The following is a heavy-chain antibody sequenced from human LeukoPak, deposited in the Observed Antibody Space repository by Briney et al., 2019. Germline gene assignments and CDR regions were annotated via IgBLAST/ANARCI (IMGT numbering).Heavy chain of an antibody. CDR3: AKDGYSSGWYMVDAFDI. D-gene: IGHD6-19*01. V-gene: IGHV3-23*01. Sequence: PGGSLRLSCAASGFTFSSYAMSWVRQAPGKGLEWVSAFSGSGGSTYYADSVKGRFTISRDNSKNTLYLQMNSQRAEDTAVYYCAKDGYSSGWYMVDAFDIWGQGTMVTVSS. CDR2: FSGSGGST. CDR1: GFTFSSYA. J-gene: IGHJ3*02.